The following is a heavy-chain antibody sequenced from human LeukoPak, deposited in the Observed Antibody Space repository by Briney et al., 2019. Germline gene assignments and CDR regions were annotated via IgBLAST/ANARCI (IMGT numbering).Heavy chain of an antibody. J-gene: IGHJ3*01. CDR1: GNTFSAFY. D-gene: IGHD3-22*01. CDR3: AADPQRAYYDSSGEDAFDV. Sequence: GASVKVSCKASGNTFSAFYMNWVRQVPGQGLEWMGWINPLSASTKYPQNFQGRVTMTRDTSISTAYMELNSLTSDDTAVYYCAADPQRAYYDSSGEDAFDVWGQGTLVIVSA. V-gene: IGHV1-2*02. CDR2: INPLSAST.